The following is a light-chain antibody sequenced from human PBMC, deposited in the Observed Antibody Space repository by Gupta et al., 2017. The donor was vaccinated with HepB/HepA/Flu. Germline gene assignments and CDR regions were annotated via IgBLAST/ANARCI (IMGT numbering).Light chain of an antibody. Sequence: QTVVTQEPSLTVSPGGTVTLTCASSTGAVTSGHYPNWFQQKPGQPPRALIYSIGSKHSWTPARFSGSLPGGKASPTPSGGAAGEGGEFFRPLYPGGTVVFGGGTKLTVL. V-gene: IGLV7-43*01. CDR3: PLYPGGTVV. CDR2: SIG. J-gene: IGLJ3*02. CDR1: TGAVTSGHY.